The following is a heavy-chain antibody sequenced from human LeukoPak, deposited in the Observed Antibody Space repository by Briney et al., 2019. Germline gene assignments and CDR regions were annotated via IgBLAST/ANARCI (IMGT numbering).Heavy chain of an antibody. V-gene: IGHV4-34*01. CDR1: GGSFSGYY. Sequence: SETLSLTCAVYGGSFSGYYWSWIRQPPGKGLEWIGEINHSGSTNYNPSLKSRVTISVDTSKNQFSLKLSSVTAADTAVYYCARGLGSAIVNHFDYWAREPWSPSPQ. D-gene: IGHD6-19*01. J-gene: IGHJ4*02. CDR3: ARGLGSAIVNHFDY. CDR2: INHSGST.